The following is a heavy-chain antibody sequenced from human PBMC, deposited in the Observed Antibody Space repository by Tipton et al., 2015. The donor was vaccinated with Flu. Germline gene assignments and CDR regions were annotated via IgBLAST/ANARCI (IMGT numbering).Heavy chain of an antibody. D-gene: IGHD2-8*01. V-gene: IGHV4-38-2*02. Sequence: TLSLTCDVFGYSISSGYDWGWMRQSPGKGLEWIGSIHGSGVRYYNPSLQSRITMSVDASTNQFSLNLTSVTAADTAVYYCMRDGQYAGSKRAPDYWGQGTLVPVSS. CDR2: IHGSGVR. CDR3: MRDGQYAGSKRAPDY. CDR1: GYSISSGYD. J-gene: IGHJ4*02.